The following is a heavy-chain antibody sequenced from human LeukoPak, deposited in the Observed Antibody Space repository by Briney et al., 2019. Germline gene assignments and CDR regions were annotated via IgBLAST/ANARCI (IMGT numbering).Heavy chain of an antibody. CDR1: GYTFTSYG. J-gene: IGHJ6*02. CDR2: ISAYNGNT. Sequence: ASVKVSCKASGYTFTSYGISWVRQAPGQGLEWMGWISAYNGNTNYAQKLQSRVTMTTDTSTSTAYMELRSLRSDDTAVYYCARDGSTISGWVFDYYYGMDVGGQGTTVTVS. D-gene: IGHD6-19*01. CDR3: ARDGSTISGWVFDYYYGMDV. V-gene: IGHV1-18*01.